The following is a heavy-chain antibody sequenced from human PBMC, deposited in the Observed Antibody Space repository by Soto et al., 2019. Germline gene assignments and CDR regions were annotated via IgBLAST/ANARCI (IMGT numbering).Heavy chain of an antibody. CDR1: GPTLTELS. Sequence: ASVKVSCKVSGPTLTELSMHWVRQAPGKGLEWMGGFDPDDGETIYAQRFQGRVTMTQDTSTDTAYMELSSLRSEDTAIYYCATPGHIVVVTSWDAFDIWGQGTLVTVSS. CDR3: ATPGHIVVVTSWDAFDI. D-gene: IGHD2-21*02. V-gene: IGHV1-24*01. CDR2: FDPDDGET. J-gene: IGHJ3*02.